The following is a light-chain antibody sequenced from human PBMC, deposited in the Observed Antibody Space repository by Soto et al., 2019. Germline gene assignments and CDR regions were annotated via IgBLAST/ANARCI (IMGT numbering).Light chain of an antibody. Sequence: QSVLTQPPSVSGAPGQRVTISCTGSSSSIGAGYDVHWYQQLPGTAPKLLIYGSTNRPSGVPDRFSGSKSGTSASLAITGLQAEDEADYCCQSYDSSLGGSRVFGTGTKLTVL. CDR1: SSSIGAGYD. CDR3: QSYDSSLGGSRV. CDR2: GST. V-gene: IGLV1-40*01. J-gene: IGLJ1*01.